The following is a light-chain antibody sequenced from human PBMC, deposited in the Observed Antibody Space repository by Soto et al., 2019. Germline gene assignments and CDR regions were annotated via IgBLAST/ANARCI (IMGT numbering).Light chain of an antibody. V-gene: IGLV1-47*01. CDR3: AAWDDSLSGVV. Sequence: QSVLTQPPSASGTPGQRVTISCSGSSSNIGSNYVYWYQQLPGTVPQLLIYRNNERPSGVPDRFSGSKSGTSASLAISGLRSEDEADYYCAAWDDSLSGVVFGGWTKLTVL. J-gene: IGLJ2*01. CDR1: SSNIGSNY. CDR2: RNN.